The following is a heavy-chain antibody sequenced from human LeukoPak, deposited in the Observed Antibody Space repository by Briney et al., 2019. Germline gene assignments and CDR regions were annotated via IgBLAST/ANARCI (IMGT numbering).Heavy chain of an antibody. D-gene: IGHD3-10*01. Sequence: GGSLRLSCAASGFTFSSYWMSWVRQAPGKGLEWVANIKQDGSEKYYVDSVKGRFTISRDNAKNSLYLQMNSLRAEDTAVYYCASRPAMVRGVIMNYFDYWGQGTLVTVSS. V-gene: IGHV3-7*01. CDR2: IKQDGSEK. CDR1: GFTFSSYW. J-gene: IGHJ4*02. CDR3: ASRPAMVRGVIMNYFDY.